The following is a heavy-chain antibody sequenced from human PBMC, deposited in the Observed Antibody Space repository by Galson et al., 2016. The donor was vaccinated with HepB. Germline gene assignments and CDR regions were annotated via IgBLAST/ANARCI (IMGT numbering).Heavy chain of an antibody. D-gene: IGHD6-19*01. CDR1: GFTFGRYA. V-gene: IGHV3-23*01. J-gene: IGHJ4*02. CDR2: ISGDGGST. CDR3: ARFTQEWLDRVYYFDY. Sequence: SLRLSCAASGFTFGRYAMSWVRQAPGKGLEWVSAISGDGGSTYYAGSVQGRFTRSRDRSTNTMYLQMHSLRTDDTAVYYCARFTQEWLDRVYYFDYWGQGTLVTVSS.